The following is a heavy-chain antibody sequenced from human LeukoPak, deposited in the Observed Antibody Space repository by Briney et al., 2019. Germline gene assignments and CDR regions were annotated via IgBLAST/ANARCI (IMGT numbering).Heavy chain of an antibody. D-gene: IGHD3-16*02. CDR1: GGSISRGRYC. V-gene: IGHV4-31*03. CDR3: ARARWVIRTSGFDY. J-gene: IGHJ4*02. CDR2: IYYGGST. Sequence: PSEGLSHTCTVPGGSISRGRYCSGWIRQHPRSCMEWIACIYYGGSTYYNTSRKSRVTISVDTSKTQFSLKLSSGTAADTAVYYCARARWVIRTSGFDYWGQGTLVTVSS.